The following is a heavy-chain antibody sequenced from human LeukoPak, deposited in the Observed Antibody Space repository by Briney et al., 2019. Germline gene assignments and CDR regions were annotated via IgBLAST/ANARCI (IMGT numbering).Heavy chain of an antibody. D-gene: IGHD2-15*01. CDR3: ARAHPRLLMDFDY. V-gene: IGHV1-46*01. CDR1: GYTFTSYY. Sequence: ASVKVSCKASGYTFTSYYMHWVRQAPGQGLEWLGIINPSGGSTSYAQKFQGRVTMTRNTSISTAYMELSSLRSEDTAVYYCARAHPRLLMDFDYWGQGTLVTVSS. J-gene: IGHJ4*02. CDR2: INPSGGST.